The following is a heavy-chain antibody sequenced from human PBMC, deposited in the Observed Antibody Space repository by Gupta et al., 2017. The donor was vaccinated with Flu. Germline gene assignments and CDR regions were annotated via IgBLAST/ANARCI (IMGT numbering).Heavy chain of an antibody. Sequence: QVQVQQLGAGLLKPSATLSLTCAVYDWSISGYYWSWIRQPPGKGLEWIGEINHGGSANYNPSLKSRVTISVDTSKKEFSLKLSSVTDADTAVYYCARGGLGIIMWYFDLWGRGTPVTVSS. V-gene: IGHV4-34*01. CDR2: INHGGSA. CDR3: ARGGLGIIMWYFDL. CDR1: DWSISGYY. D-gene: IGHD3-16*01. J-gene: IGHJ2*01.